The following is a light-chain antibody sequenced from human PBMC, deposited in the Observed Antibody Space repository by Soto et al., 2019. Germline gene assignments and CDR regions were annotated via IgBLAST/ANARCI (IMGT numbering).Light chain of an antibody. V-gene: IGKV3-20*01. CDR3: QQYGNSPRYT. J-gene: IGKJ2*01. CDR2: GAS. CDR1: QSISSDY. Sequence: EIVLPQSPGTLSLSPGERATLSCRASQSISSDYLAWYQQKPGQAPRLLIYGASNRATGIPDRFSGSGSGTDFTLTISRLEPEDFAVYYCQQYGNSPRYTFGQGTKLEIK.